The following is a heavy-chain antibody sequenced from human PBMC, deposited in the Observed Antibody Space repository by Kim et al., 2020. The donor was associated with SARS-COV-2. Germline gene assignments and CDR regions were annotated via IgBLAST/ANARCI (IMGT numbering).Heavy chain of an antibody. CDR3: VRVSPLSGSYSLGGYYNYGMDV. V-gene: IGHV3-74*01. CDR2: INSDGSTT. Sequence: GGSLRLSCAASGFTFSSYWMHWVRQAPGKGLAWVSCINSDGSTTRYAGSVKGRLTISRDNAKNTLYLQMNSLRAEDTAVYYCVRVSPLSGSYSLGGYYNYGMDVWGQGTTVSVS. D-gene: IGHD1-26*01. CDR1: GFTFSSYW. J-gene: IGHJ6*02.